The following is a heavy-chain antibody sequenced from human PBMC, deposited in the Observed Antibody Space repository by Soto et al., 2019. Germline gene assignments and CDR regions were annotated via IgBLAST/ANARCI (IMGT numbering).Heavy chain of an antibody. Sequence: LXLSCEESGFTFSRYGMHWVRQAPGKGLEWVAVITYDGSNKYYTDFVKGRFTISRDNSKNTLYLQMNSLRAEDAAVYYCAKAVGYCSSSSCRDYYYYYGMDVWGQGTKVTVYS. CDR1: GFTFSRYG. CDR2: ITYDGSNK. V-gene: IGHV3-30*18. J-gene: IGHJ6*02. D-gene: IGHD2-2*01. CDR3: AKAVGYCSSSSCRDYYYYYGMDV.